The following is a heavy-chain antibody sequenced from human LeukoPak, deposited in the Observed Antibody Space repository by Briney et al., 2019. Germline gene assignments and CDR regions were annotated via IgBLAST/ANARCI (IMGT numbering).Heavy chain of an antibody. CDR1: GDSISSNSYF. CDR2: VYYGGSS. CDR3: ARNYYDSSGYIPLPGY. V-gene: IGHV4-39*07. J-gene: IGHJ4*02. D-gene: IGHD3-22*01. Sequence: SETLSLTCTVSGDSISSNSYFWGWIRRPPGKGLEWIGSVYYGGSSYYNPSLKSRVTISVDTSNNQFSLKLSSVTAADTAMYYCARNYYDSSGYIPLPGYWGQGTLVTVSS.